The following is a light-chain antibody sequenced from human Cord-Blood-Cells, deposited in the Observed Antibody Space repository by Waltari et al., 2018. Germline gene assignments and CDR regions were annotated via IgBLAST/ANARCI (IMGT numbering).Light chain of an antibody. J-gene: IGKJ2*01. V-gene: IGKV3-20*01. Sequence: ERVLTQSPGTLSLSPGERATLSCRASQSVSSSTLAWYEQKPGPAPRLLIYGASSRATGIPARFSGSGSGTDFTLTISRLEPEDFAVYYCQQYGSSPYTFGQGTKLEI. CDR1: QSVSSST. CDR2: GAS. CDR3: QQYGSSPYT.